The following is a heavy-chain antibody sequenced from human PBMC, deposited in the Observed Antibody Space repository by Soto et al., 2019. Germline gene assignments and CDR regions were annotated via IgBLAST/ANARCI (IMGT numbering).Heavy chain of an antibody. V-gene: IGHV1-46*03. CDR1: GYTFTSYY. Sequence: SSVKVSCKASGYTFTSYYMHWVRQAPGRGLEWMGIINPSGGSTSYAQKFQGRVTMTRDTSTSTVYMELSSLRSEDTAVYYCARDLGNYSSGWLEYFQHWGQGTLVTVSS. CDR2: INPSGGST. J-gene: IGHJ1*01. CDR3: ARDLGNYSSGWLEYFQH. D-gene: IGHD6-19*01.